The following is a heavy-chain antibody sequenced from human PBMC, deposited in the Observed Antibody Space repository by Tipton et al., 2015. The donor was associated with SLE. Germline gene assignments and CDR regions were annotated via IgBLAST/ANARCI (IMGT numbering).Heavy chain of an antibody. V-gene: IGHV4-38-2*01. Sequence: TLSLTCGVSGYSISSGYYWGWIRQPPGKGLEWIGSIYHGGGTYFNPSLKSRLSFSIDTSKHQFSLKLNSVTAADTAVYYCARRHYSGPFDSWGQGTLVTVSS. CDR3: ARRHYSGPFDS. CDR2: IYHGGGT. J-gene: IGHJ4*02. CDR1: GYSISSGYY. D-gene: IGHD5-12*01.